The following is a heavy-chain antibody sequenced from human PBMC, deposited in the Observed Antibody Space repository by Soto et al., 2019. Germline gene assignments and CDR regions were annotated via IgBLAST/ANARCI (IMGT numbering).Heavy chain of an antibody. CDR3: ARGLDYYGSGSYGWDYYYGMDV. V-gene: IGHV4-30-4*01. J-gene: IGHJ6*02. Sequence: PSETLSLTCTVSGGSISSGDYYWSCIRQPPGKGLEWIGYIYYSGSTYYNPSLKSRVTISVDTSKNQFSLKLSSVTAADTAVYYCARGLDYYGSGSYGWDYYYGMDVWGQGTTVTVSS. CDR2: IYYSGST. CDR1: GGSISSGDYY. D-gene: IGHD3-10*01.